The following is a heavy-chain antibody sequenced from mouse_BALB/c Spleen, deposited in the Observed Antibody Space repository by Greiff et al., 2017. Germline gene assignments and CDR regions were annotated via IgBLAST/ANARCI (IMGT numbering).Heavy chain of an antibody. J-gene: IGHJ2*01. CDR1: GYTFSSYW. V-gene: IGHV1-9*01. D-gene: IGHD2-4*01. CDR3: ARSGGLRRFDD. CDR2: ILPGSGST. Sequence: QVQLQQSGAELMKPGASVKISCKATGYTFSSYWIEWVKQRPGHGLEWIGEILPGSGSTNYNEKFKGKATFTADTSSNTAYMQLSSLTSEDSAVYYCARSGGLRRFDDWGQGTTLTVSS.